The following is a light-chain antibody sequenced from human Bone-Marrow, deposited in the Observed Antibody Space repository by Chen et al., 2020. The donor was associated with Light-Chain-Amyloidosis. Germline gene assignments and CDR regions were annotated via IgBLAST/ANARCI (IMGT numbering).Light chain of an antibody. V-gene: IGLV3-25*03. CDR2: RDT. CDR3: QSADSSGTYEVI. J-gene: IGLJ2*01. CDR1: DLPTKY. Sequence: SYELTQPPSVSVSPGQTARLTCSGDDLPTKYAYWYQQKPGQAPVLVIHRDTERPSGISARFSGSRSGTTATWTISGVPAEDEADYHCQSADSSGTYEVIFGGGTKLTVL.